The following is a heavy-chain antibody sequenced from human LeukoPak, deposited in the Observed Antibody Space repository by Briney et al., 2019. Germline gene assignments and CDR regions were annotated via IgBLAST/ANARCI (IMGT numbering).Heavy chain of an antibody. CDR3: AKHEGNAVAGHYSDH. V-gene: IGHV3-30-3*02. Sequence: GRSLRLSCAASGFTFSSYAMHWVRQAPGKGLEWVAVISYDGSNKYYADSVKGRFTISRDNSKNALFLQMNSLRAEDTANYYCAKHEGNAVAGHYSDHWGQGTLVTVSS. CDR1: GFTFSSYA. J-gene: IGHJ4*02. D-gene: IGHD6-19*01. CDR2: ISYDGSNK.